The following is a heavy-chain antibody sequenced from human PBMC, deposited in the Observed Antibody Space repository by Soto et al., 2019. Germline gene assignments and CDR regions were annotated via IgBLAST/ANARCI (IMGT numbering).Heavy chain of an antibody. CDR3: ARVSFRGSGTNRFYN. Sequence: ASVKFSCKSSGFTFTSYGITWVRQAPGQGLEWMGWISADDGHTNFAQKFQGRISMATDTSTTTAYMELKSLTSDDTAVYYCARVSFRGSGTNRFYNCGKGTRGTVS. CDR1: GFTFTSYG. J-gene: IGHJ5*02. D-gene: IGHD1-26*01. CDR2: ISADDGHT. V-gene: IGHV1-18*01.